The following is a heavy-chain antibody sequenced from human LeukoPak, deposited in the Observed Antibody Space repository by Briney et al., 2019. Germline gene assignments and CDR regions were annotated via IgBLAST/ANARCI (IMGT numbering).Heavy chain of an antibody. CDR3: ATQPYYDSSGYVDY. CDR2: ISGSGDST. D-gene: IGHD3-22*01. Sequence: GGSLRLSCAASGFTFSSYAMSWVRQAPGKGLEWVSTISGSGDSTYYADSVKGRFTISRDNSKNTLHLQMNSLKASDTAMYYCATQPYYDSSGYVDYWGQGTLVTVSS. J-gene: IGHJ4*02. V-gene: IGHV3-23*01. CDR1: GFTFSSYA.